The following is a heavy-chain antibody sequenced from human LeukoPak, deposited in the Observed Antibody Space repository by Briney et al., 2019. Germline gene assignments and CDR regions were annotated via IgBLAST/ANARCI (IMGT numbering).Heavy chain of an antibody. V-gene: IGHV3-48*02. CDR1: GFTFSQAW. J-gene: IGHJ4*02. Sequence: GGSLRLSCAASGFTFSQAWMTWVRQAPGKGLEWVSYISSSTSTIYYADSVRGRFTISRDNAKNSLYLQMNSLRDDDTAVYYCARGAFSGNDYWGQGTLVTVSS. CDR2: ISSSTSTI. CDR3: ARGAFSGNDY. D-gene: IGHD5-12*01.